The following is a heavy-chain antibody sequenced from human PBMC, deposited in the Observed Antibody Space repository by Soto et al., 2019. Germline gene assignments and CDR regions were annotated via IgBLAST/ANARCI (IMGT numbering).Heavy chain of an antibody. Sequence: QVQLVQSGAEVKKPGSSVKVSCKASGGTFSSYAISWVRQAPGQGLEWMGGIIPIFGTANYAQKFQGRVTITADESTSTAYMELSSLRSEDTAVYYCARDPPRPGDSSGYYYAFDYWGQGTLVTVSS. D-gene: IGHD3-22*01. CDR3: ARDPPRPGDSSGYYYAFDY. V-gene: IGHV1-69*01. J-gene: IGHJ4*02. CDR2: IIPIFGTA. CDR1: GGTFSSYA.